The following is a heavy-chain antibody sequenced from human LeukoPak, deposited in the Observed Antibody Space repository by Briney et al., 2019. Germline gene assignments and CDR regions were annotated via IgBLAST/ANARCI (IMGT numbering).Heavy chain of an antibody. CDR2: IFYSGST. CDR1: GGSISSSSYS. J-gene: IGHJ4*02. Sequence: SETLSLTCTVSGGSISSSSYSWGWIRQPPGKGLEWIGSIFYSGSTYYHPSLKSRVTISVDTSKNQFSLKLSSVTAADTAVYYCARHGGLPYHKKSFDYWGQGTLVTVSS. V-gene: IGHV4-39*01. CDR3: ARHGGLPYHKKSFDY. D-gene: IGHD3-16*01.